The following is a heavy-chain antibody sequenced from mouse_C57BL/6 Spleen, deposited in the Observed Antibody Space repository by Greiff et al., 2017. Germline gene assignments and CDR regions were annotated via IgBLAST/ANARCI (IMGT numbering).Heavy chain of an antibody. D-gene: IGHD2-2*01. CDR2: INPSNGGT. CDR3: ARSGYGYDVGFAY. Sequence: VQLQQPGTELVKPGDSVKLSCTASGYTFTSYWMHWVKQRPGQGLEWIGNINPSNGGTNYNEKFKSKATLTVDKSSSTAYMQLSSLTAEDSAVYYGARSGYGYDVGFAYWGKGTLVTVSA. CDR1: GYTFTSYW. J-gene: IGHJ3*01. V-gene: IGHV1-53*01.